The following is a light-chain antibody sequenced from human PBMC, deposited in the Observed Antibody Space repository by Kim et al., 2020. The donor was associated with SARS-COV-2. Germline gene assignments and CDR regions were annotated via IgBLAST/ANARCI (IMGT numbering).Light chain of an antibody. CDR3: QNYVSSPLT. CDR2: AAA. Sequence: DIQMTQSPSSLSASVGDRVAITCRASQGIRKYLAWYQQKPGKIPKLLIYAAATLQSGVPSRFSGSGSGTDFTLTISSLQPEDVATYYCQNYVSSPLTIGGGTKVDIK. V-gene: IGKV1-27*01. CDR1: QGIRKY. J-gene: IGKJ4*01.